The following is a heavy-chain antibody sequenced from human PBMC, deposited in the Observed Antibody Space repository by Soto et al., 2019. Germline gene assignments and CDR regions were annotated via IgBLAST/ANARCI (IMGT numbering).Heavy chain of an antibody. D-gene: IGHD6-6*01. V-gene: IGHV4-34*01. CDR1: SGAVSGGY. CDR2: ISQSGNT. CDR3: ARAPKVSGSSQTRPDF. J-gene: IGHJ4*02. Sequence: SETLSLTCSNDSGAVSGGYWIWIRQPPGKGLEWIGEISQSGNTNYSPSLKSRVSISIDTSKKQFSLNLASVSAADTAVYYCARAPKVSGSSQTRPDFWGQGTLVTVSS.